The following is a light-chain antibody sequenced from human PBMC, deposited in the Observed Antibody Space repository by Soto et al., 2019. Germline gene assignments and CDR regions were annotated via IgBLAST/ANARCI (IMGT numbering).Light chain of an antibody. CDR3: SSYTTSSTRV. J-gene: IGLJ1*01. CDR1: SSDVGAYDF. Sequence: QSALAQPASVSGSHGQSITISCTGTSSDVGAYDFVSWYQQHPDKAPKLMIYEVSNRPSGVSYRFSGSKSVNTATLTISGLQAEDEADYYCSSYTTSSTRVFGTGTKVTVL. CDR2: EVS. V-gene: IGLV2-14*03.